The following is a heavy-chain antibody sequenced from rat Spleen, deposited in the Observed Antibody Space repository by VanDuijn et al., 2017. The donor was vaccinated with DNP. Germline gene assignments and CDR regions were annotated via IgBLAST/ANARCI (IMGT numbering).Heavy chain of an antibody. CDR1: GFTFSKYG. Sequence: EVKLVESGGGLVQPGRSLKLSCAASGFTFSKYGMAWVRQAPKKGLEWVAYISNDGGSTYYRDSVKGRFTISRDNAKRILFLEMDSLRSEDTATYYCARHDYPGIALYVMDAWGPGASVSVSS. J-gene: IGHJ4*01. D-gene: IGHD1-4*01. CDR3: ARHDYPGIALYVMDA. V-gene: IGHV5-25*01. CDR2: ISNDGGST.